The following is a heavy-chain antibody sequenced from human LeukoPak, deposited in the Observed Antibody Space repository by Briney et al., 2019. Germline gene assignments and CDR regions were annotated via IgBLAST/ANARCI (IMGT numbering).Heavy chain of an antibody. CDR1: GFTFKDYA. Sequence: GGSLRLSCEASGFTFKDYAVSWVRQAPGKGLEWVSSISGGGTTYYADSVMGRFTISRDSSQNTLYLQMNSLRAEDAAGYFCARGWSSVSYYFLYWGQGTLVTVSS. CDR3: ARGWSSVSYYFLY. D-gene: IGHD6-13*01. CDR2: ISGGGTT. V-gene: IGHV3-23*01. J-gene: IGHJ4*02.